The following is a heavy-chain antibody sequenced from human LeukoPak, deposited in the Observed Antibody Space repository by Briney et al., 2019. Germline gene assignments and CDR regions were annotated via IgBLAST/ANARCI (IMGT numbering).Heavy chain of an antibody. CDR2: ISWNSGSI. CDR3: AEGLNWNWEYNWFDP. CDR1: GFIFDDYA. V-gene: IGHV3-9*03. D-gene: IGHD1-7*01. Sequence: PGRSLRLSCAASGFIFDDYAMHWVRQAPGKGLEWVSGISWNSGSIGYADSVKGRFTISRDNAKNSLYLQMNSLRAEDMALYYCAEGLNWNWEYNWFDPWGQGTLVTVSS. J-gene: IGHJ5*02.